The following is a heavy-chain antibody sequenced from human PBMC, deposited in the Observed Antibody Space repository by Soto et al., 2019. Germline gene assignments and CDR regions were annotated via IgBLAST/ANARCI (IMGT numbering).Heavy chain of an antibody. V-gene: IGHV4-34*01. D-gene: IGHD3-3*01. CDR3: ARDRMADDFWSGPSWSLKNYYYMDV. J-gene: IGHJ6*03. CDR2: INHFGIT. Sequence: SETLSLTCAVYGGSFSGYYCSWIRQPPGMGLEWIGEINHFGITNYNPSLKSRLTISVDTSKNQFSLKLSSVTAADTAFYYCARDRMADDFWSGPSWSLKNYYYMDVWGKGTTVTVSS. CDR1: GGSFSGYY.